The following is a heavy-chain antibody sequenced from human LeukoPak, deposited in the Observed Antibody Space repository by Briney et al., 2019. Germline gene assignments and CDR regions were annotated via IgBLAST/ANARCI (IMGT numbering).Heavy chain of an antibody. CDR2: NNHSGST. D-gene: IGHD4-23*01. CDR1: GYSISSGYY. V-gene: IGHV4-34*01. J-gene: IGHJ3*01. Sequence: PSETLSLTCSVSGYSISSGYYWSWIRQPPGKGLEWIGENNHSGSTNYNPSLKSRVTISVDTSKNHFSLKLSSVTAADTAMYYWARHHGKFWGQGTMVTVSS. CDR3: ARHHGKF.